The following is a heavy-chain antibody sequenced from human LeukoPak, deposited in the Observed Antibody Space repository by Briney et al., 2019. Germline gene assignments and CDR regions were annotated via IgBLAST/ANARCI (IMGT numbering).Heavy chain of an antibody. Sequence: SETLSLTCTVSGGSLSSYYWSWIGQPAGKGREWIGRIYTSGSTNYNPSLKSRVTMSVDTSKNQFSLKLSSVTAADTAVYYCARDRGIVVVPAEPHWFDPWGQGTLVTVSS. V-gene: IGHV4-4*07. CDR2: IYTSGST. J-gene: IGHJ5*02. CDR1: GGSLSSYY. CDR3: ARDRGIVVVPAEPHWFDP. D-gene: IGHD2-2*01.